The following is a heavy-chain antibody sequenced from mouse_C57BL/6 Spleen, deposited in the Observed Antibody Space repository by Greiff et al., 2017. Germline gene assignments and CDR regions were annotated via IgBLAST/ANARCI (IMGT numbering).Heavy chain of an antibody. V-gene: IGHV1-69*01. CDR1: GYTFTSYW. J-gene: IGHJ2*01. D-gene: IGHD1-1*01. Sequence: VQLQQPGAELVMPGASVKLSCKASGYTFTSYWMHWVKQRPGQGLEWIGEIDPSDSYTNYKQKFKGKSTLTVDKSSSPAYMQLSSLTSEDSAVYYCARYGSSHHYFDYWGQGTTLTVSS. CDR3: ARYGSSHHYFDY. CDR2: IDPSDSYT.